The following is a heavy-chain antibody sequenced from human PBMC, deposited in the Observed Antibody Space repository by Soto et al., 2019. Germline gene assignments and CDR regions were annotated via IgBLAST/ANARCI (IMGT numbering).Heavy chain of an antibody. CDR3: AKDRTVVVVAARTPTHSFDI. CDR1: GFTFSSYA. D-gene: IGHD2-15*01. CDR2: ISGSGGST. V-gene: IGHV3-23*01. J-gene: IGHJ3*02. Sequence: EVRLLESGGGLVQPGGSLRLSCAASGFTFSSYAMSWVRQAPGKGLEWVSAISGSGGSTYYADSVKGRFTISRDNSKNTPYLQMNSLRAEETAVYYCAKDRTVVVVAARTPTHSFDIWGQGTMVTVSS.